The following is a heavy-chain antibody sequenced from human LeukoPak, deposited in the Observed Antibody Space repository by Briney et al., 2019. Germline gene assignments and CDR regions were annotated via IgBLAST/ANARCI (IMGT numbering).Heavy chain of an antibody. J-gene: IGHJ6*02. V-gene: IGHV4-30-2*01. CDR3: ARGRAPLNLRYSYYYYGMDV. CDR2: INHSGST. CDR1: GGSISSGGYY. D-gene: IGHD1-20*01. Sequence: SQTLSLTCTVSGGSISSGGYYWSWIRQPPGKGLEWIGEINHSGSTNYNPSLKSRVTISVDTSKNQFSLKLSSVTAADTAVYYCARGRAPLNLRYSYYYYGMDVWGQGTTVTVSS.